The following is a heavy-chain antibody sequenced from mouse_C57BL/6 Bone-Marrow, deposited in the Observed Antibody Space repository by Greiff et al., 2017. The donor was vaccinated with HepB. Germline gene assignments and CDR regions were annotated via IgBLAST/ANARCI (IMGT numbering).Heavy chain of an antibody. J-gene: IGHJ2*01. V-gene: IGHV1-81*01. CDR3: ARGDYYGSSSGYFDY. CDR1: GYTFTSYG. Sequence: VQGVESGAELARPGASVKLSCKASGYTFTSYGISWVKQRTGQGLEWIGEIYPRSGNTYYNEKFKGKATLTADKSSSTAYMELRSLTSEDSAVYFCARGDYYGSSSGYFDYWGQGTTLTVSS. CDR2: IYPRSGNT. D-gene: IGHD1-1*01.